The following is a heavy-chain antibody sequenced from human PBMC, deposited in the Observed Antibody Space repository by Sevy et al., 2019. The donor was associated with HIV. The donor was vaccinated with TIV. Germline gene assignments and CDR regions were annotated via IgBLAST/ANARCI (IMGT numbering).Heavy chain of an antibody. V-gene: IGHV3-49*04. CDR3: TRWKAAQSIFDY. J-gene: IGHJ4*02. D-gene: IGHD6-13*01. CDR2: LKSDVYGGTV. Sequence: GGSLRLSCTASGFTFGDYCMSWVRQAPGKGLEWVAFLKSDVYGGTVDHAASVRGRFVISRDNSKTIAYLQMNDMKTEDTGVYYCTRWKAAQSIFDYWGQGALVTVSS. CDR1: GFTFGDYC.